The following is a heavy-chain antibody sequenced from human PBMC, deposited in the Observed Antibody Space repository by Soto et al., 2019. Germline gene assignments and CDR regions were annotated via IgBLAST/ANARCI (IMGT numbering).Heavy chain of an antibody. Sequence: QVQLVQSGAEVKRPGASVKVSCKASGYTFSNYGLSWVRQAPGQGLEWMGWISPYNGDTKYAQKVQGRVTMTTDTSTSTAYMELRSLRSDDTAVYYCASSLSTYTVTTAEYFHYWGQGTLVTVSS. D-gene: IGHD4-17*01. CDR3: ASSLSTYTVTTAEYFHY. CDR2: ISPYNGDT. V-gene: IGHV1-18*01. J-gene: IGHJ1*01. CDR1: GYTFSNYG.